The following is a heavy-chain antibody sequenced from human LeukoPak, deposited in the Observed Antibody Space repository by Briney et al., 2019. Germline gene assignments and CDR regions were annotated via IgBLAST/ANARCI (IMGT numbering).Heavy chain of an antibody. CDR1: GFTFSSYW. J-gene: IGHJ6*02. V-gene: IGHV3-7*01. Sequence: GGSLRLSCVVSGFTFSSYWMTWVRQAPGKGLEWVATIKQHGSEKYYVDSVKGRFTISRDNAKNSLYLQMNSLRAEDTAVYYCARTVTYYYGVDVWGQGTTVTVSS. CDR2: IKQHGSEK. D-gene: IGHD4-17*01. CDR3: ARTVTYYYGVDV.